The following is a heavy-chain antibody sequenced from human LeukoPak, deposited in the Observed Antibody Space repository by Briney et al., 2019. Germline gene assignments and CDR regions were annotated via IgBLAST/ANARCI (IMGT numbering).Heavy chain of an antibody. D-gene: IGHD3-16*01. V-gene: IGHV1-2*02. CDR1: GYTFTVYY. J-gene: IGHJ5*02. CDR2: INPKNGGS. CDR3: ARASFWESPINWFAP. Sequence: GASVKVSCKASGYTFTVYYMHWVRQAPGQGLEWVGWINPKNGGSNYAQKFQGRVTMTGDRYISTAYMELSRLTSDDTAVYYCARASFWESPINWFAPWGQGTLVTVSS.